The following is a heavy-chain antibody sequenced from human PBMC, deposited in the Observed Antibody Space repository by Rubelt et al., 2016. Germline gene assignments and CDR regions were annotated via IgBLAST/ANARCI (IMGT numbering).Heavy chain of an antibody. CDR1: GFTFSNAW. V-gene: IGHV3-48*04. CDR3: ARDHNWGFDY. Sequence: EVQLVESGGAVVQPGGSLRLSCAASGFTFSNAWMSWVRQAPGKGLEWVSYINSGASSIYYADSVTGRFTISSDNAKNSLNLQMNSLRAEDTAVYFCARDHNWGFDYWGQGILVTVSS. D-gene: IGHD3-16*01. J-gene: IGHJ4*02. CDR2: INSGASSI.